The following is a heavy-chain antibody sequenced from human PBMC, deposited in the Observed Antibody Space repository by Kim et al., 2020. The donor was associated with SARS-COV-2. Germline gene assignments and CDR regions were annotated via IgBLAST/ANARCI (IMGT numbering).Heavy chain of an antibody. CDR2: INAGNGNT. CDR1: GYTFTSYA. J-gene: IGHJ6*02. D-gene: IGHD5-18*01. CDR3: ARERIQLWFSSGFYYYYGMDV. V-gene: IGHV1-3*01. Sequence: ASVKVSCKASGYTFTSYAMHWVRQAPGQRLEWMGWINAGNGNTKYSQKFQGRVTITRDTSASTAYMELSSLRSEDTAVYYCARERIQLWFSSGFYYYYGMDVWGQGTTVTVSS.